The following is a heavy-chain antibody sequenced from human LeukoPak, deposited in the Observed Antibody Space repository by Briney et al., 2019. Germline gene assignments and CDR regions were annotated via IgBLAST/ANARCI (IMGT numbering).Heavy chain of an antibody. Sequence: SETLSLTCTVSGGSISSSSYYWGWIRQPPGKGLERIGSIYYSGSTYYNPSLKSRVTISVDTSKNQFSLKLSSVTAADTAVYYCARTSGSYFSVDYWGQGTLVTVSS. CDR1: GGSISSSSYY. CDR3: ARTSGSYFSVDY. V-gene: IGHV4-39*01. J-gene: IGHJ4*02. CDR2: IYYSGST. D-gene: IGHD1-26*01.